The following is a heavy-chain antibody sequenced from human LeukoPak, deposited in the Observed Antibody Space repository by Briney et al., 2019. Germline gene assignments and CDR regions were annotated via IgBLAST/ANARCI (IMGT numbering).Heavy chain of an antibody. CDR3: ARPVTSSCYSLDY. CDR2: MNPNSGNT. Sequence: ASVKVSCKASGYTFTSYDINWVRQATGQGPEWMGWMNPNSGNTGYAQKFQGRVTMTRNTSISTAYMELSSLRSEDTAVYYCARPVTSSCYSLDYWGQGTLVTVSS. J-gene: IGHJ4*02. V-gene: IGHV1-8*01. D-gene: IGHD2-15*01. CDR1: GYTFTSYD.